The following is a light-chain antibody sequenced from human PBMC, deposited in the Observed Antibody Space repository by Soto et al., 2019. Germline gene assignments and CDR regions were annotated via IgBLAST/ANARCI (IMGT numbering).Light chain of an antibody. CDR3: QQYGSSYWT. CDR2: GAS. J-gene: IGKJ1*01. CDR1: QSVPRTY. Sequence: DIVLTQSPGSLSLSPGERATLSCRASQSVPRTYLAWYQQKPGQTPSLLIYGASTRATGIPDRFSGSGSGTDFTLTISRLEPEDFGVYYSQQYGSSYWTFGQGTTVDIK. V-gene: IGKV3-20*01.